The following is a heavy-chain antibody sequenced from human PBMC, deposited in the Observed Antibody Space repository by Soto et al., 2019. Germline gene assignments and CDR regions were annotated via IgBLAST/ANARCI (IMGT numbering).Heavy chain of an antibody. J-gene: IGHJ6*02. CDR2: ISYSGHT. CDR3: ATQGFGTLHGLVDV. Sequence: QERLQESGPGLVKPSETLSLTCTVSGGSITSITNHYCSWIQQPPGKGLEWIGYISYSGHTSYNPSLKSRVILSVDTSKNQVSLNLASVTAADTAVYYCATQGFGTLHGLVDVWGQGTTVTVSS. D-gene: IGHD1-7*01. V-gene: IGHV4-59*08. CDR1: GGSITSITNHY.